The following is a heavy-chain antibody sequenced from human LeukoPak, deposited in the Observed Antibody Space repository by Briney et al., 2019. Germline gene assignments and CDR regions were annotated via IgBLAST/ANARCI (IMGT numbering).Heavy chain of an antibody. D-gene: IGHD5-18*01. CDR2: ISAYNGNT. CDR1: GYTFTSYG. Sequence: ASVRVSCKASGYTFTSYGISWVRQAPGQGLECMGWISAYNGNTNYAQKFQDRLTMTTDKSTSTAYMELRSLRSDDTAVYYCARDTAMAYYGESYFDPWGQGTLVTVSS. V-gene: IGHV1-18*01. CDR3: ARDTAMAYYGESYFDP. J-gene: IGHJ5*02.